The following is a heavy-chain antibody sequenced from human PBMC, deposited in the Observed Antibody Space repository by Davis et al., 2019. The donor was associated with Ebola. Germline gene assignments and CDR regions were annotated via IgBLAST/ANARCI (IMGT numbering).Heavy chain of an antibody. CDR2: IYYSGST. J-gene: IGHJ6*02. V-gene: IGHV4-59*01. CDR1: GGSSSRYY. D-gene: IGHD1/OR15-1a*01. Sequence: PSETLSLTCAVYGGSSSRYYWSWIRQPPGKGLEWIGYIYYSGSTNYNPSLKSRVTISVDTSKNQFSLKLSSVTAADTAVYYCARAGNNRYYYGMDVWGQGTTVTVSS. CDR3: ARAGNNRYYYGMDV.